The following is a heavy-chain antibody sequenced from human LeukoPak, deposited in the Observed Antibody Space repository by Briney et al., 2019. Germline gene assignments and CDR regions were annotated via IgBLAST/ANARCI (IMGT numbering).Heavy chain of an antibody. CDR3: ARRKRGSGGPFDY. D-gene: IGHD6-19*01. Sequence: SQTLSLTCTVSGGSISSGSYYWTWIRQSLGTGLEWIGYMDYSGSTAYNPSLKSRVTISIDTSKKQFSLELSSVTAADTAIYFCARRKRGSGGPFDYWGQGTLVTVSS. V-gene: IGHV4-61*01. CDR2: MDYSGST. CDR1: GGSISSGSYY. J-gene: IGHJ4*02.